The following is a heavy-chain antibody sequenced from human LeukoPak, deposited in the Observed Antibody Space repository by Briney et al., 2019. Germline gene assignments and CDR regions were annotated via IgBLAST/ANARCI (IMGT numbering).Heavy chain of an antibody. CDR2: IYYSGST. CDR3: ARAGYASSWYAQFPFSFDS. D-gene: IGHD2-2*03. CDR1: GGSISSSSYY. Sequence: SETLSLTCTVSGGSISSSSYYWGWIRQPPGKGLEWIGSIYYSGSTYYNPSLKSRVTISVDTSKNQFSLKLTSVTAADTAVYYCARAGYASSWYAQFPFSFDSWGHGALVTVSS. J-gene: IGHJ4*01. V-gene: IGHV4-39*07.